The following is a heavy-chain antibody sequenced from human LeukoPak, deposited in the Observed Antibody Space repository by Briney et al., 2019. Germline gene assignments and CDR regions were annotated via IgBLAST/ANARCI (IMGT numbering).Heavy chain of an antibody. J-gene: IGHJ6*02. CDR1: GGSISSSNW. CDR3: ARDQTMIVVVPTRSYGMDV. Sequence: PSKTLSLTCAVSGGSISSSNWWSWVRQPPGKGLEWIGEIYHSGSTNYNPSLKSRVTISVDKSKNQFSLKLSSVTAADTAVYYCARDQTMIVVVPTRSYGMDVWGQGTTVTVSS. D-gene: IGHD3-22*01. V-gene: IGHV4-4*02. CDR2: IYHSGST.